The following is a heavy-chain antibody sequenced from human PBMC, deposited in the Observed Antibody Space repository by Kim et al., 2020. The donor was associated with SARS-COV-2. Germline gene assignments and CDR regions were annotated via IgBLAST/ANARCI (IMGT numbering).Heavy chain of an antibody. CDR2: ISNDARGP. V-gene: IGHV3-33*03. D-gene: IGHD3-16*01. CDR1: GFTFSCYA. CDR3: AKEKDVLGNFDY. J-gene: IGHJ4*02. Sequence: GGSLRLSCAASGFTFSCYALHWVRQAPGKGLEWVAAISNDARGPEYADSVKGRFTISRDNSKNTLSLQLNSLTTDDTAVYYCAKEKDVLGNFDYWGQGSLVT.